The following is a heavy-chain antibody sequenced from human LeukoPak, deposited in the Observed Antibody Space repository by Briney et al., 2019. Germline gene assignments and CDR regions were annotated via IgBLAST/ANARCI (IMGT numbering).Heavy chain of an antibody. V-gene: IGHV3-23*01. CDR1: GFSFMNAW. CDR2: ISGSGGST. Sequence: PGGSLRLSCAASGFSFMNAWMIWVRQAPGKGLEWVSAISGSGGSTYYADSVKGRFTISRDNSKNTLYLQMNSLRAEDTAVYYCHRYCSSTSCYHWVYWGQGTLVTVSS. D-gene: IGHD2-2*01. CDR3: HRYCSSTSCYHWVY. J-gene: IGHJ4*02.